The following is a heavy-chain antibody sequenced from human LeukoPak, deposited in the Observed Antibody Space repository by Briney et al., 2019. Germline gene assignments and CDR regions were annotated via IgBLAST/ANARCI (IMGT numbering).Heavy chain of an antibody. CDR1: GFIVSSNY. CDR3: ARAKTYSDSSGYYYVLDY. CDR2: LYSGGST. D-gene: IGHD3-22*01. Sequence: PGGSLRLSCAASGFIVSSNYMTWVRQAPGKGLEWVSVLYSGGSTYYTDSVEGRFTISRDNSKNTLYLQMNSLSAEDTAVYYCARAKTYSDSSGYYYVLDYWGQGTLVTVSS. V-gene: IGHV3-66*01. J-gene: IGHJ4*02.